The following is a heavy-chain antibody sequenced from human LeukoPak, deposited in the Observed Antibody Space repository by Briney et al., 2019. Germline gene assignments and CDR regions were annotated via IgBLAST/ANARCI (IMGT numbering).Heavy chain of an antibody. CDR3: AACSVASGWCYLDY. D-gene: IGHD6-19*01. CDR1: GFTFTSST. J-gene: IGHJ4*02. Sequence: SVKVSCKASGFTFTSSTMQWVRQARGQRPEFIGWIVVGSGTTNYAHKFQERATITRDVSTRTAYMELSSLTYEDTAVYYCAACSVASGWCYLDYWGQGTLVTVSS. CDR2: IVVGSGTT. V-gene: IGHV1-58*02.